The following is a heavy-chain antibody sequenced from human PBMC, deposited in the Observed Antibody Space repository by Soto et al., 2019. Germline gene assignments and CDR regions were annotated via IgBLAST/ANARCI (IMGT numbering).Heavy chain of an antibody. Sequence: QVQLQESGPGLVKPSGTLSLTCAVSGGSISSSNWWSWVRQPPGKGLEWIGEIYHSGSTNYNPSLTRRVTISVDQSKNQFSLELSSVPAADTAVYYCARGGWGLFDYWGQGTLVTVSS. V-gene: IGHV4-4*02. CDR1: GGSISSSNW. CDR2: IYHSGST. CDR3: ARGGWGLFDY. J-gene: IGHJ4*02. D-gene: IGHD6-19*01.